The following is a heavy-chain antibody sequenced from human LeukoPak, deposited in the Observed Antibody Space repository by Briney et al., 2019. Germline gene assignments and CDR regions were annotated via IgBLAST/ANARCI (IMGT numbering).Heavy chain of an antibody. Sequence: PGGSLRLSCAASGFTFSSYWMSWVRQAPGKGLEWVANIKQDGSEKYYVDSVKGRFTISRDNAKNSLYLQMNSLRAEDTAMYYCARGGVVVPAAIPGRYYFDYWGQGTLVTVSS. CDR3: ARGGVVVPAAIPGRYYFDY. J-gene: IGHJ4*02. CDR1: GFTFSSYW. V-gene: IGHV3-7*01. CDR2: IKQDGSEK. D-gene: IGHD2-2*02.